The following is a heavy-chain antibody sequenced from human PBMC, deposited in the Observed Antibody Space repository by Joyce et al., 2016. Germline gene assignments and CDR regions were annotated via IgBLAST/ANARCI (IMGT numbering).Heavy chain of an antibody. Sequence: EVQLVESGGGLVKPGGSLRLSGAASGFTFSSYSMSLVRQATGKGLECVSSLSSSSSYIKYTDSMKGRFTISRDNAKNSLYLQMNSLRVEDTAVYYCARSSYTNGIFDYWGQGTLVTVSS. D-gene: IGHD2-8*01. CDR3: ARSSYTNGIFDY. CDR2: LSSSSSYI. CDR1: GFTFSSYS. J-gene: IGHJ4*02. V-gene: IGHV3-21*01.